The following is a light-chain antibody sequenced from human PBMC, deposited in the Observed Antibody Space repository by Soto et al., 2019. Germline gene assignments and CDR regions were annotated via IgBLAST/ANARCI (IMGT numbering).Light chain of an antibody. CDR1: SSDIGTYNR. Sequence: SALTQPPSVSGSPGQSVTISCTGTSSDIGTYNRVSWYQQTPGTAPKLIIFEVSLRPSGVPDRFSGSKSGNTASLTISGLHAEDEADYYCSSYTTRSSFYVFGAGTKLTVL. CDR3: SSYTTRSSFYV. CDR2: EVS. J-gene: IGLJ1*01. V-gene: IGLV2-18*02.